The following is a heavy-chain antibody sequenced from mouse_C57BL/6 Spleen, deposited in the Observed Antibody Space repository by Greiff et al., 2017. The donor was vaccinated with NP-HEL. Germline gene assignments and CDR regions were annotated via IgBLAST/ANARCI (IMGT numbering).Heavy chain of an antibody. CDR1: GFSFNTYA. J-gene: IGHJ2*01. Sequence: EVKLVESGGGLVQPKGSLKLSCAASGFSFNTYAMNWVRQAPGKGLEWVARIRSKSNNYATYYADSVKDRFTISRDDSESMLYLQMNNLKTEDTAMYYCVREYYYGSSDYWGQGTTLTVSS. V-gene: IGHV10-1*01. CDR3: VREYYYGSSDY. CDR2: IRSKSNNYAT. D-gene: IGHD1-1*01.